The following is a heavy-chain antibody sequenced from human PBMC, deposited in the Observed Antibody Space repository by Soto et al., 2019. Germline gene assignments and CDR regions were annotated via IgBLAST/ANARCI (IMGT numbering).Heavy chain of an antibody. CDR2: IKSKTDGGTT. CDR1: GFTFSNAW. D-gene: IGHD2-2*01. Sequence: GGSLRLSCAASGFTFSNAWMSWVRQAPGKGLERVGRIKSKTDGGTTDYAAPVKGRFTISRDDSKNTLYLQMNSLKTEDTAVYYCTTGIVVVPAANTGGYWGQGTLVTVSS. CDR3: TTGIVVVPAANTGGY. J-gene: IGHJ4*02. V-gene: IGHV3-15*01.